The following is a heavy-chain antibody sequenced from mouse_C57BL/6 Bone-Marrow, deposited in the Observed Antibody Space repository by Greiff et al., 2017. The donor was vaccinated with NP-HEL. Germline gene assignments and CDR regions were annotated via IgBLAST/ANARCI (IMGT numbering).Heavy chain of an antibody. Sequence: EVQGVESGGGLVKPGGSLKLSCAASGFTFSSYAMSWVRQTPEKRLEWVATISDGGSYTYYPDNVKGRFTISRDNAKNDLYLQMSHLKSEDTAMYYCARERRGLLRDWYFDVWGTGTTVTVSS. CDR1: GFTFSSYA. D-gene: IGHD1-1*01. V-gene: IGHV5-4*01. CDR2: ISDGGSYT. J-gene: IGHJ1*03. CDR3: ARERRGLLRDWYFDV.